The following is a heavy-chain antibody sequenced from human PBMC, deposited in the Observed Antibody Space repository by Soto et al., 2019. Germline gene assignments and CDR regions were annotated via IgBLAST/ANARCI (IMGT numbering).Heavy chain of an antibody. D-gene: IGHD5-18*01. Sequence: KTSETLSLTCAVYGGSFSGYYWSWIRQPPGKGLEWIGEINHSGSTNYNPSLKSRVTISVDTSKNQFSLKLSSVTAADTAVYYCARGGAYSYGNPRWFDPWGQGTLVTVS. V-gene: IGHV4-34*01. J-gene: IGHJ5*02. CDR2: INHSGST. CDR3: ARGGAYSYGNPRWFDP. CDR1: GGSFSGYY.